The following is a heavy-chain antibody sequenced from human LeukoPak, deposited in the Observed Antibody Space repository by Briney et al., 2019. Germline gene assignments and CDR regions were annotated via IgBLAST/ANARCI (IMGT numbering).Heavy chain of an antibody. CDR2: ISTTGST. D-gene: IGHD3-22*01. CDR3: ARDRYYYDSSGYYQLDY. V-gene: IGHV4-61*09. J-gene: IGHJ4*02. Sequence: SETLSLTCTVSGGSISSGFYYWNWIRQPAGKGPEWIGHISTTGSTNYNPSLKSRVTISVDTSKNQLSLKLSSVTAADTAVYYCARDRYYYDSSGYYQLDYWGQGTLVTVSS. CDR1: GGSISSGFYY.